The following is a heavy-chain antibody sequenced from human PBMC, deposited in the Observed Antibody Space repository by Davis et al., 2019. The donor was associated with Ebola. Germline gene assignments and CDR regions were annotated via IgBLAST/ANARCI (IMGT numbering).Heavy chain of an antibody. J-gene: IGHJ5*02. V-gene: IGHV3-15*01. CDR1: GFTFSSAW. Sequence: PGGSLRLSCAASGFTFSSAWMRWVRQAPGKGLEWVGRIKSKTDGGTTDYAAAVKGRFTISRDGSKNTVYLQMNSLKTEDTAVYYCMTRIAARPSGWFDPWGQGTLVTVSS. D-gene: IGHD6-6*01. CDR2: IKSKTDGGTT. CDR3: MTRIAARPSGWFDP.